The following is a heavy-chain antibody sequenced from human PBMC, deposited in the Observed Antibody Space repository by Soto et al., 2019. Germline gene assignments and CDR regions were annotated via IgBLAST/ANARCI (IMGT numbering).Heavy chain of an antibody. D-gene: IGHD3-10*01. V-gene: IGHV3-9*01. CDR2: INWNSGSI. CDR1: GFSFDDYA. CDR3: AKDRGSGSYAANYYYYGMDV. Sequence: EEQLVESGGGLVQPGRSLRLSCAASGFSFDDYAIQWVRQAPGKGPEWGSGINWNSGSIGYADSVKGRLTISRDNAKTSHYLQMNSVRVEYTALYYCAKDRGSGSYAANYYYYGMDVWGQGTTVTVSS. J-gene: IGHJ6*02.